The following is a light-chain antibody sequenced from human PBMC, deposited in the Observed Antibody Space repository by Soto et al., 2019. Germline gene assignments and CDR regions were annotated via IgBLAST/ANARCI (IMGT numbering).Light chain of an antibody. J-gene: IGKJ1*01. V-gene: IGKV1-17*03. CDR3: LQHNSHPWT. Sequence: DIQMTQSPSAMSASVGDRVTITCRASQGISNYLVWVQQKSGEVPKRLIYGAFNLHSGVPSRFSGIGSGTEFTLTISSLQPEDSATYFCLQHNSHPWTFGQGTKVEIK. CDR1: QGISNY. CDR2: GAF.